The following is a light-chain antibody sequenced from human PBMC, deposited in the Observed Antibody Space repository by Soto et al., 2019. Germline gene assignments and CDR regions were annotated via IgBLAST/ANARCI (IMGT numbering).Light chain of an antibody. V-gene: IGLV2-14*01. CDR3: NSYTSSSTLV. J-gene: IGLJ1*01. Sequence: QSALTQPASVSGSPGQSITISCTGTSSDVGGYNYVSWSQQHPGKAPQLMIYEVSNRPSGVSNRFSGSKSGNTASLTISGLQAEDEADYYCNSYTSSSTLVFGTGTKVTVL. CDR2: EVS. CDR1: SSDVGGYNY.